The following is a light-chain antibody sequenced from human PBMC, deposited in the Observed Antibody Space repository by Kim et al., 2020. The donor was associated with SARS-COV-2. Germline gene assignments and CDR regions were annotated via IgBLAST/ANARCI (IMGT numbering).Light chain of an antibody. Sequence: IQMTQSPSSVSASLGDSLTITCRASQGIATSLAWFQQKPGNAPKSLIYATSRVHSGVSSKYSGSGSGTEFTLTISSLQTEDVATYYCQQYNTYPFTFGGGTKVDIK. J-gene: IGKJ4*01. V-gene: IGKV1-16*02. CDR1: QGIATS. CDR2: ATS. CDR3: QQYNTYPFT.